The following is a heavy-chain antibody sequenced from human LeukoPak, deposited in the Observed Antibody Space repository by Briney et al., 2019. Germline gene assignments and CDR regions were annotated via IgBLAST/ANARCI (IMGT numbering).Heavy chain of an antibody. CDR3: ARDVEMATIDY. CDR1: GGSFSGYY. J-gene: IGHJ4*02. CDR2: INHSGST. V-gene: IGHV4-34*01. Sequence: SENLSLTCAVYGGSFSGYYWSWIRQPPGKGLEWIGEINHSGSTNYNPSHKSRVTISVDTSKNQFSLKLSSVTAADTAVYYCARDVEMATIDYWGQGTLVTVSS. D-gene: IGHD5-24*01.